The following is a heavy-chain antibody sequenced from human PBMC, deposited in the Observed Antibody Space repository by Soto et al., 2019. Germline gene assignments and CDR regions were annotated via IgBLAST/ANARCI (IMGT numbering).Heavy chain of an antibody. CDR3: ASIWFGDFDY. D-gene: IGHD3-10*01. Sequence: QVQLQESGPGLVKPSQTLSLTCTVPGGSISSADYYWSWIRQPPGKGLEWIGYFHSSGATYKDPSLKRRVTISVDTSKNQISLKLDSVTAADTAVYYCASIWFGDFDYWGHGTLVTVSS. CDR2: FHSSGAT. V-gene: IGHV4-30-4*01. CDR1: GGSISSADYY. J-gene: IGHJ4*01.